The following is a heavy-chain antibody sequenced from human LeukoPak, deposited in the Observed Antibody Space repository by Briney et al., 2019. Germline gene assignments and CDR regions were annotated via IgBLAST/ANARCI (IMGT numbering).Heavy chain of an antibody. CDR2: ISYDGSSK. V-gene: IGHV3-30-3*01. CDR3: ARDQTPNYYDSSVSEFSAFDI. D-gene: IGHD3-22*01. CDR1: GFTFSSYA. Sequence: PGGSLRLSCAASGFTFSSYAMHWVRQAPGKGLEWVAVISYDGSSKYYADSVKGRFTISRDNSKNTLYLQMNSLRAEDTAVYYCARDQTPNYYDSSVSEFSAFDIWGQGTMVTVSS. J-gene: IGHJ3*02.